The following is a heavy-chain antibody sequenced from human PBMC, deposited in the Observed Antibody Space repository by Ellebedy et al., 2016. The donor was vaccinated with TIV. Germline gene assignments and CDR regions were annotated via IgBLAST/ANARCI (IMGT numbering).Heavy chain of an antibody. CDR2: ISYDGSNK. CDR3: AREGTRSYWLAFDI. Sequence: PGGSLRLSCAASGFTFSSYAMHWVRQAPGKGLEWVAVISYDGSNKYYADSVKGRFTISRNNSKNTLYLQMNSLRAEDTAVYYCAREGTRSYWLAFDIWGQGTMVTVSS. J-gene: IGHJ3*02. CDR1: GFTFSSYA. D-gene: IGHD1-26*01. V-gene: IGHV3-30-3*01.